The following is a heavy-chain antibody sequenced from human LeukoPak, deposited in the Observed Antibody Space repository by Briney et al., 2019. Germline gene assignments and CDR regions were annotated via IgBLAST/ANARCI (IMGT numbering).Heavy chain of an antibody. J-gene: IGHJ5*02. CDR3: ARNGFNPRNWFDP. Sequence: RPSETLSLTCTVSGGSISSYYWSWIRQPPGKGLEWIGYIYYSGSTNYNPSLKSRVTISVDTSKNQFSLKLSSVTAADTAVYYCARNGFNPRNWFDPWGQGTLVTVSS. D-gene: IGHD2-8*01. V-gene: IGHV4-59*08. CDR1: GGSISSYY. CDR2: IYYSGST.